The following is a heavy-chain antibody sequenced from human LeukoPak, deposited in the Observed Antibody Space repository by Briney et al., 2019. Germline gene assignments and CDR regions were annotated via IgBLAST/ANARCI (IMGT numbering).Heavy chain of an antibody. V-gene: IGHV3-73*01. CDR2: IRSKANSYAT. J-gene: IGHJ4*02. CDR3: TRRWDSSGYFLPLDY. Sequence: GGSLRLSCAASGFTFSGSAMHWVRQASGKGLEWVGRIRSKANSYATAYAASVKGRFTISRDDSKSTAYLQMNSLKTEDTAVYYCTRRWDSSGYFLPLDYWGQGTLDTVSS. CDR1: GFTFSGSA. D-gene: IGHD3-22*01.